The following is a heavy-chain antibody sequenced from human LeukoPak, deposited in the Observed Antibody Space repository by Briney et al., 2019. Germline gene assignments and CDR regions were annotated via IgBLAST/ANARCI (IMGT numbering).Heavy chain of an antibody. Sequence: ASVKLSCKASGDTFTSYGSSWGRQPPGQGQEWMGWISAYNGNTNYAQKLQGRVTMTTDTSTSTAYMELRSLRSDDTAVYYCARDRYSYDFDYWGQGTLVTVSS. V-gene: IGHV1-18*01. D-gene: IGHD5-18*01. J-gene: IGHJ4*02. CDR3: ARDRYSYDFDY. CDR2: ISAYNGNT. CDR1: GDTFTSYG.